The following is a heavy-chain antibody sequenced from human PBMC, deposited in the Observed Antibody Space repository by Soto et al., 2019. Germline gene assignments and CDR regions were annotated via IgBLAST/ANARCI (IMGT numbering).Heavy chain of an antibody. CDR2: IIPIFGTA. J-gene: IGHJ6*04. Sequence: QVQLLQSGAEVKKPGSSVKVSCKSSGGTFSSYAISWVRQAPGQGLEWMGGIIPIFGTANYAQKFQGRVTSTADKSTSTAYMELSSLRSEDTAVYSCARALTAMVTGYYGMDVWGKVTTVTVSS. CDR1: GGTFSSYA. CDR3: ARALTAMVTGYYGMDV. D-gene: IGHD5-18*01. V-gene: IGHV1-69*06.